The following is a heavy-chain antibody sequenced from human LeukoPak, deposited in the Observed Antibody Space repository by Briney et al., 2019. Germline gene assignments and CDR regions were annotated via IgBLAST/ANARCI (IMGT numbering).Heavy chain of an antibody. CDR2: IIPIFGTA. Sequence: GASVKVSCKASGGTFSSYAISWARQAPGQGLEWMGGIIPIFGTANYAQKFQGRVTITADESTSTAYMELSSLRSEDTAVYYCARGSIAARTFDYWGQGTLVTVSS. D-gene: IGHD6-6*01. CDR3: ARGSIAARTFDY. V-gene: IGHV1-69*01. CDR1: GGTFSSYA. J-gene: IGHJ4*02.